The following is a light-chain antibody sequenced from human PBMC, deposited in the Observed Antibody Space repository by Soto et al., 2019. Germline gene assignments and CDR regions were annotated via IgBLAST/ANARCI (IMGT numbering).Light chain of an antibody. J-gene: IGKJ3*01. CDR2: GAS. CDR3: QHYGSSPRT. CDR1: QSVSSSY. V-gene: IGKV3-20*01. Sequence: EIVVTQSPGTLSLSPGERATLSCRASQSVSSSYLAWYQQKPGQAPRLLIYGASSRATGIPDRFSGSGSGTDFTRTISRLEPEELAVYFCQHYGSSPRTFGLGNKVYSK.